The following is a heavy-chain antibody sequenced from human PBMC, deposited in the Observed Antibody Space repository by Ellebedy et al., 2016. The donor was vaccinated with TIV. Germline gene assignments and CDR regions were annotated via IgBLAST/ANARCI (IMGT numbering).Heavy chain of an antibody. J-gene: IGHJ6*02. CDR3: ARDMGSIAARLFNYYYYGLDV. D-gene: IGHD6-6*01. V-gene: IGHV1-2*04. CDR2: INPNSGGT. Sequence: AASVKVSCKASGYTFTDYYLHWVRQAPGQGLEWMGWINPNSGGTNFAQKFQGWVTMTRDTSITTAYMELSRLRSDDTAVFYCARDMGSIAARLFNYYYYGLDVWGQGTTVTVSS. CDR1: GYTFTDYY.